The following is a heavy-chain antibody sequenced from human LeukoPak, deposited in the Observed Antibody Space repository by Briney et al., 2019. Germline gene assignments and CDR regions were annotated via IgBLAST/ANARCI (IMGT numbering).Heavy chain of an antibody. V-gene: IGHV3-9*01. Sequence: GRSLRLSCAASGFTFDDYAMYWVRQAPGKGLEWVSGISWNSGSIGYADSVKGRFTISRDNAKNSLYLQMNSLRAEDTALYYCAKDKGSGGSSYGMDVRGQGTTVTVSS. J-gene: IGHJ6*02. CDR2: ISWNSGSI. CDR1: GFTFDDYA. D-gene: IGHD2-15*01. CDR3: AKDKGSGGSSYGMDV.